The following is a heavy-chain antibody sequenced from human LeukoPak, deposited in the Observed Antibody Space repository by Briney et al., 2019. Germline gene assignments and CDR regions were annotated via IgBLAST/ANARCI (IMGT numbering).Heavy chain of an antibody. J-gene: IGHJ6*03. V-gene: IGHV3-21*01. CDR1: GFTFSSYS. CDR2: ISSSSSYI. D-gene: IGHD2-2*01. CDR3: ARDIVVVPAAISYYYYYYMGV. Sequence: GGSLRLSCAAPGFTFSSYSMNWVRQAPGKGLEWVSSISSSSSYIYYADSVKGRFTISRDNAKNSLYLQMNSLRAEDTAVYYCARDIVVVPAAISYYYYYYMGVWGKGTTVTVSS.